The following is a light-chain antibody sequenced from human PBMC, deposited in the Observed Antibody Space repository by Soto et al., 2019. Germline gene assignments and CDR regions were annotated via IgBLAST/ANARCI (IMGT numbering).Light chain of an antibody. J-gene: IGKJ1*01. V-gene: IGKV2-30*01. CDR2: KAS. CDR1: QSIVYSDGIAY. Sequence: DVVMTQSPLSLPVTLGQPASISCRSSQSIVYSDGIAYLSWFHQRPGQSPRRLIYKASNRDSGVPDMFSGSGSGTDFTLQINRVEAEDVGVFYCMQGTHWPPTCRRGTRVEIK. CDR3: MQGTHWPPT.